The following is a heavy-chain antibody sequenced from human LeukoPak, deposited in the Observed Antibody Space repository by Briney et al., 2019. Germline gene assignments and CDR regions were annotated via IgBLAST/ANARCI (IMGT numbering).Heavy chain of an antibody. J-gene: IGHJ4*02. CDR1: GGSFSGYY. V-gene: IGHV4-34*01. Sequence: SETLSLTCAVYGGSFSGYYWSWIRQPPGKGLEWIGEINHSGSTNYNPSLKSRVIISVDTSKNQFSLKLSSVTAADTAVYYCARGYDYVWGSYRYGKHFDYWGQGTLVTVSS. D-gene: IGHD3-16*02. CDR2: INHSGST. CDR3: ARGYDYVWGSYRYGKHFDY.